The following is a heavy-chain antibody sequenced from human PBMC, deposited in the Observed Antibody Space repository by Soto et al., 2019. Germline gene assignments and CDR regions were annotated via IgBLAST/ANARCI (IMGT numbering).Heavy chain of an antibody. D-gene: IGHD2-2*01. CDR3: ARITGTSSWYYYYGVDV. V-gene: IGHV6-1*01. CDR2: TYYRSKWHN. Sequence: TLSLTCAISGDSVSSNSAAWGWIRKYPSRGLEWLGMTYYRSKWHNDYDMSVKSRITINPDTSKNQFSLQLSSVTFEDSAVYYCARITGTSSWYYYYGVDVWGPGTTVTVSS. CDR1: GDSVSSNSAA. J-gene: IGHJ6*02.